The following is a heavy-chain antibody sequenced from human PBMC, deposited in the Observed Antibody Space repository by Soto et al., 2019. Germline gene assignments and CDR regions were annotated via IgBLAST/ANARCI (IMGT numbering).Heavy chain of an antibody. D-gene: IGHD2-8*01. V-gene: IGHV3-48*03. CDR2: ISSSGSSI. J-gene: IGHJ4*02. Sequence: EVQLVESGGGLVQPGGSLRLSCAASGFTFSSYDMNWVRQAPGKGLEWVSYISSSGSSINYADSVKGRFTISRDNAKNYLYRQMNSLRAEDTVVYYCARDPGCSNGVCSRFDYWGQGTLVTVSS. CDR1: GFTFSSYD. CDR3: ARDPGCSNGVCSRFDY.